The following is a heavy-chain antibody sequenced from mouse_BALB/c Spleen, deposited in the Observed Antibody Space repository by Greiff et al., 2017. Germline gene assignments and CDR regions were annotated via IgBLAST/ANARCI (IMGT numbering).Heavy chain of an antibody. CDR2: INPGSGGT. V-gene: IGHV1-54*01. CDR3: ASPIITTRAMDY. J-gene: IGHJ4*01. D-gene: IGHD1-1*01. Sequence: QVQLQQSGAELVRPGTSVKVSCKASGYAFTNYLIEWVKQRPGQGLEWIGVINPGSGGTNYNEKFKGKATLTADKSSSTAYMQLSRLTSDDSAVYFCASPIITTRAMDYWGQGTSVTVSS. CDR1: GYAFTNYL.